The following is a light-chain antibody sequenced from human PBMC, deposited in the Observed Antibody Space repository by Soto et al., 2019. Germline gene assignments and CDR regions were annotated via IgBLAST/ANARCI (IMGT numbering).Light chain of an antibody. CDR2: GAS. V-gene: IGKV3-20*01. CDR1: QTVSTNY. J-gene: IGKJ2*01. Sequence: EIVLTQSPGTLSLSPGERATLSCRASQTVSTNYLAWYQQKPGQAPRLLIYGASSRATGIPDRFSGSGSGTDFILTISRLETEDFAVHHCQNYGSSTRTFGNRTNLDSK. CDR3: QNYGSSTRT.